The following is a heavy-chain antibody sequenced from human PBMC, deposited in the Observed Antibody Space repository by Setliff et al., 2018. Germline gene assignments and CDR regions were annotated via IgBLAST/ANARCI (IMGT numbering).Heavy chain of an antibody. CDR1: GSAINSGHY. CDR3: VRDAGDGFGVDAYAGRGFDI. J-gene: IGHJ3*02. CDR2: FRPSGRT. V-gene: IGHV4-38-2*02. Sequence: SETLSLTCAVSGSAINSGHYWGWIRQSPGKGGLEWIGSFRPSGRTYYNPSLKSRVTISLDTSRKQFALKLTSVTAADTAVYYCVRDAGDGFGVDAYAGRGFDIWGQGIMVTVSS. D-gene: IGHD3-16*01.